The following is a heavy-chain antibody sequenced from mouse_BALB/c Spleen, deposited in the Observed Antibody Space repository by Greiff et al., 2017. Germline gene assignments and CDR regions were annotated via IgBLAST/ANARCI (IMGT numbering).Heavy chain of an antibody. J-gene: IGHJ2*01. Sequence: QVQLQQSAAELARPGASVKMSCKASGYTFTSYTMHWVKQRPGQGLEWIGYINPSSGYTEYNQKFKDKTTLTADKSSSTAYMQLSSLTSEDSAVYDCARGAITTGEGDYWGQGTTLTVSS. V-gene: IGHV1-4*02. CDR3: ARGAITTGEGDY. D-gene: IGHD1-1*01. CDR1: GYTFTSYT. CDR2: INPSSGYT.